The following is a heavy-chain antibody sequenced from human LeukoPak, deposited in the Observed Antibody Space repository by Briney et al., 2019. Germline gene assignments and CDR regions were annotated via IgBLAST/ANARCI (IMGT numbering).Heavy chain of an antibody. V-gene: IGHV4-59*01. CDR3: ARSFDISGYYYYLDY. CDR2: IHYSGST. CDR1: GGSISSYY. J-gene: IGHJ4*02. Sequence: SETLSLTCTVSGGSISSYYWSWIRQSPGKGLEWIGYIHYSGSTNYNPSLKSRVTISVDTSRNQFSLKLSSVTAADTALYYCARSFDISGYYYYLDYWGQGTLVNVDS. D-gene: IGHD3-22*01.